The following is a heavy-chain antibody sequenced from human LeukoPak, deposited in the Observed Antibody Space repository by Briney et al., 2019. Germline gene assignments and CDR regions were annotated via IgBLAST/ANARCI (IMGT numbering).Heavy chain of an antibody. D-gene: IGHD1-26*01. J-gene: IGHJ6*02. CDR1: GYTFTGYY. V-gene: IGHV1-2*02. Sequence: ASVKVSCKASGYTFTGYYMHWVRHAPGQGLEWIGWINPKSGGTSYAQKFQDRVTMTRDTSISTAHMELSRLRSDDTAVYYCARDPIVGATISGYYGMDVWGQGTTVTVSS. CDR3: ARDPIVGATISGYYGMDV. CDR2: INPKSGGT.